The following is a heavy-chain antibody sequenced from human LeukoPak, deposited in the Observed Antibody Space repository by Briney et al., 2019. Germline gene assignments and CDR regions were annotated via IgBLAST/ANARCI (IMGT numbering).Heavy chain of an antibody. CDR1: GFTFSSYG. V-gene: IGHV3-33*06. Sequence: GGSLRLSCAASGFTFSSYGMHWVRQAPGKGLEWVAVIWYDGSNKYYADSAKGRFTISRDNSKNALYLQMNILRAEDTAVYYCAKYCTSSRCYGAFDIWGQGTMVTVSS. J-gene: IGHJ3*02. CDR3: AKYCTSSRCYGAFDI. D-gene: IGHD2-2*01. CDR2: IWYDGSNK.